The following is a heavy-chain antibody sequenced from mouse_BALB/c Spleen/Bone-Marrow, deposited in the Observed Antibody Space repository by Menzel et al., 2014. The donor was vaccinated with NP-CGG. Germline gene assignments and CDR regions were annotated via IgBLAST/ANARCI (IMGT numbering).Heavy chain of an antibody. CDR1: GFSFSNYG. D-gene: IGHD2-4*01. CDR3: ARHAYYDQTEVSFVC. CDR2: ISGDGLYT. V-gene: IGHV5-9-2*01. J-gene: IGHJ3*01. Sequence: EVKLVESGGGLVKSGGSLKFSCAASGFSFSNYGMSWLRQTPEKRLAWVATISGDGLYTFYSDSVKGRFTISRDNAKNNLYLQLSGLRSEDTALYYCARHAYYDQTEVSFVCWGQGTLVTVTA.